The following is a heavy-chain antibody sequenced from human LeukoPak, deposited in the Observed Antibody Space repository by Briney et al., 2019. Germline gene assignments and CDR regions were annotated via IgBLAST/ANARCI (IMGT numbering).Heavy chain of an antibody. V-gene: IGHV1-2*02. Sequence: ASVKVSCKASGYTFTGYYMHWVRQAPGHGREWMGWINPNSGGTNYEQKFQGRVTITRDTSISTAYMELSRLRSDDTAVYYCARRSSSWYWFDPWGQGTLVTVSS. J-gene: IGHJ5*02. D-gene: IGHD6-13*01. CDR1: GYTFTGYY. CDR2: INPNSGGT. CDR3: ARRSSSWYWFDP.